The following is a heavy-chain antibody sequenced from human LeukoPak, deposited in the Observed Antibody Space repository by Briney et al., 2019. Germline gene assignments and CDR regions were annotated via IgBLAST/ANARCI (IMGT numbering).Heavy chain of an antibody. CDR3: AKLHFGYCSSTSCYLPFDY. J-gene: IGHJ4*02. Sequence: PGGTLRLSCAASGFTFSSYGMSWVRQAPGKGLKWVSAISGSGGSTYYADSVKGRFTISRDNSKNTLYLQMNSLRAEDTAVYYCAKLHFGYCSSTSCYLPFDYWGQGTLVTVSS. V-gene: IGHV3-23*01. CDR2: ISGSGGST. CDR1: GFTFSSYG. D-gene: IGHD2-2*03.